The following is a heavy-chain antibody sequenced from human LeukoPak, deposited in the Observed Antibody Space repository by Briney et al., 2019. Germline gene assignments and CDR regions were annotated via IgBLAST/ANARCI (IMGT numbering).Heavy chain of an antibody. D-gene: IGHD2-15*01. CDR2: INWIGGST. CDR1: GFTFDDYG. Sequence: GGSLRLSCAASGFTFDDYGMSWVRQAPGKGLEWVSGINWIGGSTGYADSVKGRFTISRDNAKNSLYLQMNSLRAEDTALYHCARVPAGLGSYYYYMDVWGKGTTVTISS. J-gene: IGHJ6*03. V-gene: IGHV3-20*01. CDR3: ARVPAGLGSYYYYMDV.